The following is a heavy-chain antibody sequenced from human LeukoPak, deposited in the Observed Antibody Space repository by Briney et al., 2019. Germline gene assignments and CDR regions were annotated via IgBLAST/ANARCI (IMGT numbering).Heavy chain of an antibody. CDR2: IIPIFGTA. J-gene: IGHJ4*02. V-gene: IGHV1-69*06. D-gene: IGHD2-15*01. CDR3: ARDRYCSGGSCLYYFDY. CDR1: GYMFSIND. Sequence: SVKVSCKASGYMFSINDMHWVRQAPGQGLEWMGGIIPIFGTANYAQKFQGRVTITADKSTSTAYMELSSLRSEDTAVCYCARDRYCSGGSCLYYFDYWGQGTLVTVSS.